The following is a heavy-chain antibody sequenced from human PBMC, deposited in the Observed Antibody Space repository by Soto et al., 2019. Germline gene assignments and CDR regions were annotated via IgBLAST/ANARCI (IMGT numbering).Heavy chain of an antibody. J-gene: IGHJ4*02. D-gene: IGHD6-13*01. Sequence: QVQLVESGGGVVQPGRSLRLSCAASGFTFSSYAMHWVRQAPGKGLEWVAVISYDGSNKYYADSVKGRFTISRDNSKNTLYLQMNSLRAEDTAVYYCAREREDYSGSWNDYWGQGTLVTVSS. CDR3: AREREDYSGSWNDY. CDR1: GFTFSSYA. CDR2: ISYDGSNK. V-gene: IGHV3-30-3*01.